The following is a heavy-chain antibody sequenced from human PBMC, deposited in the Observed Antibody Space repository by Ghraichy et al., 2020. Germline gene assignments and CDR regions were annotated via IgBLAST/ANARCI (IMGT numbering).Heavy chain of an antibody. Sequence: ASVKVSCKASGYTFTGYYMHWVRQAPGQGLEWMGWINPNSGGTNYAQKFQGRVTMTRDTSISTAYMELSRLRSDDTAVYYCARDSKRGYSYGSDYYYYGMDVWGQGTTVTVSS. CDR3: ARDSKRGYSYGSDYYYYGMDV. D-gene: IGHD5-18*01. J-gene: IGHJ6*02. CDR2: INPNSGGT. CDR1: GYTFTGYY. V-gene: IGHV1-2*02.